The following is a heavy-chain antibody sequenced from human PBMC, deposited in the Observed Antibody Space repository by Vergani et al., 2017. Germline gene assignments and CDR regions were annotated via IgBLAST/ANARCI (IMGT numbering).Heavy chain of an antibody. CDR3: ARDLAATIPGSYFDY. J-gene: IGHJ4*02. D-gene: IGHD5-12*01. CDR2: ISSSSSYI. CDR1: GFTFSSYS. Sequence: EVQLVESGGGLVKPGGSLRLSCAASGFTFSSYSMNWVRQATGKGLEWVSSISSSSSYIYYADSVKGRFTISRNNAKNSLYLQMNSLRAEDTAVYYCARDLAATIPGSYFDYWGQGTLVTVSS. V-gene: IGHV3-21*01.